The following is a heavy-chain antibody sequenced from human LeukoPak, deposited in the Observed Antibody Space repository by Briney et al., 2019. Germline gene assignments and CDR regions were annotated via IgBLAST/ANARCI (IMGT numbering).Heavy chain of an antibody. CDR1: GGSISSGDYY. V-gene: IGHV4-30-4*08. Sequence: SETLSLTCTVSGGSISSGDYYWSWIRQPPGKGLEWIGYIYYSGSTYYNPSLKSRVTISVDTSKNQFSLQLSSVTAADTAVYYCAREIAKARALDYWGQGTLVTVSS. J-gene: IGHJ4*02. CDR3: AREIAKARALDY. D-gene: IGHD2-21*01. CDR2: IYYSGST.